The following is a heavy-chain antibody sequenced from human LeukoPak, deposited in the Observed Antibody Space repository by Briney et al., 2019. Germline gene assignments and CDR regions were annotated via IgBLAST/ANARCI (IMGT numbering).Heavy chain of an antibody. V-gene: IGHV1-8*01. D-gene: IGHD3-22*01. CDR1: GYTFTSYD. Sequence: GASVKVSCKASGYTFTSYDINWVRQATGQGLEWMGWMNPNSGNTGYAQKCQGRVTMTRNTSISTAYMELSSLRSEDTAVYYCARGRNPYYYDSSGYYSAFWGQGTLVTVSS. CDR3: ARGRNPYYYDSSGYYSAF. J-gene: IGHJ4*02. CDR2: MNPNSGNT.